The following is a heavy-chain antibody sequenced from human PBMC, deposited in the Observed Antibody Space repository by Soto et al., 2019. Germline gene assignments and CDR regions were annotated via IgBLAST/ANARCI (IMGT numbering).Heavy chain of an antibody. CDR1: GFTFSSYA. Sequence: EVQLVESGGGLVQPGGSLRLSCAASGFTFSSYAMSWVRQAPGKGLEWVSAISGSGGTTYYADSVKGRFTFSRDNSKNTLYLQMNSLRAEDTAVYYCAKPDNGWFSAFDIWGQGTMVTVSS. V-gene: IGHV3-23*04. CDR3: AKPDNGWFSAFDI. D-gene: IGHD6-19*01. J-gene: IGHJ3*02. CDR2: ISGSGGTT.